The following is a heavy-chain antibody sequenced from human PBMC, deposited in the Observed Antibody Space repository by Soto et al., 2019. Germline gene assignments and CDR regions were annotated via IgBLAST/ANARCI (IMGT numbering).Heavy chain of an antibody. V-gene: IGHV1-46*01. CDR3: ARGIAVAIHAGIVY. J-gene: IGHJ4*02. Sequence: QVQLVQSGAEVKKPGASVKVSCKASGYTFTNYYMHWVRQAPGQGLEWMGLIYPSGSSTSYTQKFQGRVTMTRDTSTSTVHMELSSLRSEDTAVYYCARGIAVAIHAGIVYWGQGTLVTVSS. CDR2: IYPSGSST. CDR1: GYTFTNYY. D-gene: IGHD6-19*01.